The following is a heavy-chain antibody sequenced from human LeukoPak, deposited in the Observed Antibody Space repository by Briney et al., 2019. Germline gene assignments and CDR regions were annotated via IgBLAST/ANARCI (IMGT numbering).Heavy chain of an antibody. CDR2: VYYSGST. D-gene: IGHD6-6*01. CDR3: ARQFSSSIY. J-gene: IGHJ4*02. V-gene: IGHV4-39*01. CDR1: GGSISISNYC. Sequence: SETLSLTCTVSGGSISISNYCWGWIRQPPGKGLEWIGTVYYSGSTYYNPSLKSRVTISVDTSKNQFSLKLSSVTAADTAVYYCARQFSSSIYWGQGTLVTVSS.